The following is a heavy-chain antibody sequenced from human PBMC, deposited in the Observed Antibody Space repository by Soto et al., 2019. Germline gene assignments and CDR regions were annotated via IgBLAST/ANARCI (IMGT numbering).Heavy chain of an antibody. Sequence: QVQLVQSGAEVKKPGASVKVSCKASGYTFTSYGISWVRQAPGQGLEWMRWISAYNGNTNYAQKRQGRVTMPTEASASTAYMELRSLRSDATDVYYCAREGSEKWLEPYYCYGMDVWGQGTTVTVSS. CDR3: AREGSEKWLEPYYCYGMDV. CDR1: GYTFTSYG. D-gene: IGHD6-19*01. CDR2: ISAYNGNT. V-gene: IGHV1-18*04. J-gene: IGHJ6*02.